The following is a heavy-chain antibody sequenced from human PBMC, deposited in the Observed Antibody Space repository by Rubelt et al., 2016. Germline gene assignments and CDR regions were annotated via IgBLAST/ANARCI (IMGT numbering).Heavy chain of an antibody. CDR1: GYTFTDYY. Sequence: QVQLVQSGAEVEKPGASVKVSCKASGYTFTDYYIHWVRQAPGQGLEWMGRINPNSGGTNYPQKFQGRVTMTGDTSISTAYMELRRLGSDDTAVDCCARSSSGYYFDFWGQGTLVTVSS. CDR2: INPNSGGT. V-gene: IGHV1-2*06. D-gene: IGHD1-26*01. CDR3: ARSSSGYYFDF. J-gene: IGHJ4*02.